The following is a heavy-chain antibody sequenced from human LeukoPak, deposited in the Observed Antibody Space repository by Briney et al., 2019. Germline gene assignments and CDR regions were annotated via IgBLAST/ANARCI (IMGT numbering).Heavy chain of an antibody. Sequence: PSETLSLTCAVYGDSFSDYYWSWVRQPPGRGLEWIGEIHNIGTTNYDPSLKSRVTISLDTSTRQFSLKVRSVTAADTAVYYCAASSGDIEDVFDFWGQGTMVTVSS. J-gene: IGHJ3*01. V-gene: IGHV4-34*01. CDR3: AASSGDIEDVFDF. D-gene: IGHD7-27*01. CDR1: GDSFSDYY. CDR2: IHNIGTT.